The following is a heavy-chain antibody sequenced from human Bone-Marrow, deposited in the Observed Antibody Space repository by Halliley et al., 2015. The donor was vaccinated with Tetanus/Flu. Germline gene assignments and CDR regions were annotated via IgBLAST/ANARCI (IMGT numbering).Heavy chain of an antibody. D-gene: IGHD6-19*01. CDR3: AKWEGPLSDWYGPLAL. Sequence: NHQDSVRGRFTISRDNSKNTVFLQMNNLRVDDTAVYYCAKWEGPLSDWYGPLALWGQGTLVTVSS. J-gene: IGHJ4*02. V-gene: IGHV3-23*01.